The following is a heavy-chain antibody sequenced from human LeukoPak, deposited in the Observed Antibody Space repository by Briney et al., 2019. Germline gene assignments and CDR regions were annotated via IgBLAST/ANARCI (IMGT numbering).Heavy chain of an antibody. J-gene: IGHJ6*02. Sequence: PGGSLRLSCAVSGFLVRSNYMSWVRQAPGKGLEWIGYIFDSGSTNYSPSLKSRVTISLDTSKNQFSLKLSSVTAADTAVYYCARRVATSSPLYYYGMDVWGQGTAVTVSS. CDR2: IFDSGST. CDR1: GFLVRSNY. CDR3: ARRVATSSPLYYYGMDV. D-gene: IGHD5-12*01. V-gene: IGHV4-59*08.